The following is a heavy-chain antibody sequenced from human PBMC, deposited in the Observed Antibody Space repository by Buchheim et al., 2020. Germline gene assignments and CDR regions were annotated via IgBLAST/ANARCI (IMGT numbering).Heavy chain of an antibody. J-gene: IGHJ4*02. Sequence: QVQLVESGGGVVQPGRSLRLSCAASGFTFSSYGMHWVRQAPGKGLEWVAVISYDGSNKYYADSVKGRFTISRDNSKNTLYLQMNSLRAEDTAVYYCAKVWDFWSGYATTTFDYWGQGTL. CDR1: GFTFSSYG. CDR2: ISYDGSNK. D-gene: IGHD3-3*01. V-gene: IGHV3-30*18. CDR3: AKVWDFWSGYATTTFDY.